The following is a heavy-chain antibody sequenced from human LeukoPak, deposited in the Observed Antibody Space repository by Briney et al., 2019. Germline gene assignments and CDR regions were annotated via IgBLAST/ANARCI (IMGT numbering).Heavy chain of an antibody. J-gene: IGHJ4*02. CDR2: INHSGST. CDR3: ARVGYYYGSGSYYNPS. V-gene: IGHV4-34*01. Sequence: SETLSLTCAVYGGSFSGYYWSWIRQPPGKGLEWIGEINHSGSTNYNPSLKSRVTISVDTSKNQFSLKLSSVTAADTAVYYCARVGYYYGSGSYYNPSWGQGTLVTVSS. D-gene: IGHD3-10*01. CDR1: GGSFSGYY.